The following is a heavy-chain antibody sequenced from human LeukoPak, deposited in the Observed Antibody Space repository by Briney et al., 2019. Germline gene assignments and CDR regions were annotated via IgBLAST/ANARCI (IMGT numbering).Heavy chain of an antibody. J-gene: IGHJ3*02. Sequence: RSVRLSCSACGLTFDDYALHWLRQARCKGRDWVSVISWNSGSLGYADSVKGRFTISRDNAKNSLYLQMNSLRAEDTALYYCAKGYYDSSGYYYNYAFDMWGQGTMVTVFS. D-gene: IGHD3-22*01. CDR1: GLTFDDYA. V-gene: IGHV3-9*01. CDR2: ISWNSGSL. CDR3: AKGYYDSSGYYYNYAFDM.